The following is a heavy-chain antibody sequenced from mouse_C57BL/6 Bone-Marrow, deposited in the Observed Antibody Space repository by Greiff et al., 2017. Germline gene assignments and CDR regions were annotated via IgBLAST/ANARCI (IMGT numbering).Heavy chain of an antibody. V-gene: IGHV3-6*01. CDR3: ASGSFITTVVVDYAMDY. Sequence: EVKLQESGPGLVKPSQSLSLTCSVTGYSITSGYYWNWIRQFPGNKLEWMGYISYDGSNNYNPSLKNRISITRDTSKNQFFLKLNSVTTEDTATYYCASGSFITTVVVDYAMDYWGQGTSVTVSS. J-gene: IGHJ4*01. CDR1: GYSITSGYY. D-gene: IGHD1-1*01. CDR2: ISYDGSN.